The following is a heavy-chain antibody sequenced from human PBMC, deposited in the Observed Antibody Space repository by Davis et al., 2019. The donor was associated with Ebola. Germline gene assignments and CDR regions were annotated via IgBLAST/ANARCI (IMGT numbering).Heavy chain of an antibody. J-gene: IGHJ6*02. CDR1: GGSISSYY. V-gene: IGHV4-59*01. CDR3: ARDYVGYCGGDCYSFQYYYYYGMDV. D-gene: IGHD2-21*02. CDR2: IYYSGST. Sequence: PSETLSLTCTVSGGSISSYYWSWIRQPPGKGLEWIGYIYYSGSTNYNPSLKSRVTISVDTSKNQFSLKLSSVTAADTAVYYCARDYVGYCGGDCYSFQYYYYYGMDVWGQGTTVTVSS.